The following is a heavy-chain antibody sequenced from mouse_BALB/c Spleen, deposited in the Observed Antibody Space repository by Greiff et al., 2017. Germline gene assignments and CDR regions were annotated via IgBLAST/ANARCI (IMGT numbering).Heavy chain of an antibody. CDR2: ISSGGGST. CDR1: GFAFSSYD. D-gene: IGHD1-1*01. Sequence: EVQRVESGGGLVKPGGSLKLSCAASGFAFSSYDMSWVRQTPEKRLEWVAYISSGGGSTYYPDTVKGRFTISRDNAKNTLYLQMSSLKSEDTAMYYCARHGLITTVVESYWGQGTLVTVSA. CDR3: ARHGLITTVVESY. J-gene: IGHJ3*01. V-gene: IGHV5-12-1*01.